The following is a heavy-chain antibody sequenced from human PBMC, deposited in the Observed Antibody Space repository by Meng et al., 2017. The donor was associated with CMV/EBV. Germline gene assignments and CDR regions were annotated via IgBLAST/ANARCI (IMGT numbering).Heavy chain of an antibody. V-gene: IGHV3-30*02. CDR1: GFTFSSYG. J-gene: IGHJ3*02. CDR3: AKDELHVSQNYDFWGGYSTGAFDI. CDR2: IRYDGSNK. Sequence: GESLKISCAASGFTFSSYGMHWVRQAPGKGLEWVAFIRYDGSNKYYADSVKGRFTISRDNSKNTLYLQMNSLRAEDTAVYYCAKDELHVSQNYDFWGGYSTGAFDIWGQGTMVTVSS. D-gene: IGHD3-3*01.